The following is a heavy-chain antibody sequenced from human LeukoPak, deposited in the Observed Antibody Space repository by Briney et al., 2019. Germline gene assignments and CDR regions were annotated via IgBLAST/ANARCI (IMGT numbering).Heavy chain of an antibody. V-gene: IGHV1-18*01. CDR2: ISAYNGNT. CDR1: GYTXTSYG. Sequence: GASVKVSCKASGYTXTSYGISWVRQAPGQGLEWMGWISAYNGNTNYAQKLQGRVTMTTDTSTSTAYMELRSLRSDDTAVYYCARDIGSGWFDYYYYYGMDVWGQGTTVTVSS. D-gene: IGHD6-19*01. CDR3: ARDIGSGWFDYYYYYGMDV. J-gene: IGHJ6*02.